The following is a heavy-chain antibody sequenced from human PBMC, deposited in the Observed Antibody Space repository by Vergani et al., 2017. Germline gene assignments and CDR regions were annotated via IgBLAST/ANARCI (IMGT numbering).Heavy chain of an antibody. Sequence: EVQLVESGGGLVQPGGSLRLSCAASGFTFSSYAMHWVRQAPGKGLDYVSAISSNGGSTYYANSVKGRFTISRDNSKNTLYLQMGSLRAEDMAVYYCTRGHTIFGVGDYWGQGTLVTVSS. V-gene: IGHV3-64*01. CDR2: ISSNGGST. CDR1: GFTFSSYA. J-gene: IGHJ4*02. CDR3: TRGHTIFGVGDY. D-gene: IGHD3-3*01.